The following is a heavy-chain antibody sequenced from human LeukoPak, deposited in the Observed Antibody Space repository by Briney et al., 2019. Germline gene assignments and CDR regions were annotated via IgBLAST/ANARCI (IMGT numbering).Heavy chain of an antibody. CDR2: ISLYNGNT. V-gene: IGHV1-18*01. D-gene: IGHD3-3*01. J-gene: IGHJ6*02. Sequence: ASVKVSCKASGYTFTSYGISWVRQAPGQGGEWLGWISLYNGNTDHEQKLQRRVTMTPDPSTSTAYMEMWRLRSGDTAVYYCVREGMSGCPQSYGIDVWGQGTKVTVSS. CDR3: VREGMSGCPQSYGIDV. CDR1: GYTFTSYG.